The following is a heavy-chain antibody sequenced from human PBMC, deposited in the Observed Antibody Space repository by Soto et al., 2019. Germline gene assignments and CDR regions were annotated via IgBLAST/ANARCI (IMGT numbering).Heavy chain of an antibody. J-gene: IGHJ3*02. CDR1: GFTFRNYG. CDR2: IGIGSSTT. V-gene: IGHV3-48*01. CDR3: ARDLSYCGGDCYQSGAFDI. D-gene: IGHD2-21*02. Sequence: GGSLRLSCAASGFTFRNYGMNWVRQAPGKGLEWVSYIGIGSSTTYYADSVKGRFTISRDNSKNTLYLQMNSLRAEDTAVYYWARDLSYCGGDCYQSGAFDIWGQGTMVTVSS.